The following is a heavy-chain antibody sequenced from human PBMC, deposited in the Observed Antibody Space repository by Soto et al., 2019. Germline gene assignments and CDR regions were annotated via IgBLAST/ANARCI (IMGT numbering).Heavy chain of an antibody. CDR3: ARGGSYFDY. CDR2: ITGSGNTI. J-gene: IGHJ4*02. V-gene: IGHV3-48*03. D-gene: IGHD1-26*01. Sequence: PGGSLRLSCAASGFTFSSYEMNWVRQAPGKGLEWVSYITGSGNTIYYADSVKGRFTSSRDNAKNSMYLQINSLRAEDTAVYYCARGGSYFDYWGQGTLVTVSS. CDR1: GFTFSSYE.